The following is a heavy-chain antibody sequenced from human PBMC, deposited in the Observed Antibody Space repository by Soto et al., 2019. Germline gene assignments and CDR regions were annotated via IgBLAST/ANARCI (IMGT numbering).Heavy chain of an antibody. J-gene: IGHJ4*02. CDR2: IYYSGST. D-gene: IGHD1-26*01. Sequence: SETLSLTCTVSGGSISSSSYYWGWIRQPPGKGLEWIGSIYYSGSTYYNPSLKSRVTISVDTSKNQFSLKLSSVTAADTAVYYCARHALPDGSFWNNWGQGTLVTVSS. CDR1: GGSISSSSYY. CDR3: ARHALPDGSFWNN. V-gene: IGHV4-39*01.